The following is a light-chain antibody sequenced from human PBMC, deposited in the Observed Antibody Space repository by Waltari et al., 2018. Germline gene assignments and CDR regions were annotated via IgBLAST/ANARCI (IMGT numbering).Light chain of an antibody. CDR1: QSMSNY. V-gene: IGKV1-39*01. Sequence: DIQMTQYPSALSASVGDRVTITCRASQSMSNYLNWYQQKPGKAPNLLINTASSLQSGVPSRFSGSGSGTDCTLTISSLQREDFATYFLQQSYDTPLTFGGGNQGEIK. J-gene: IGKJ4*01. CDR2: TAS. CDR3: QQSYDTPLT.